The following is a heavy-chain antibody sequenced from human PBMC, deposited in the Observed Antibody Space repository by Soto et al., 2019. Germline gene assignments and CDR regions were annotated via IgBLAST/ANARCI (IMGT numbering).Heavy chain of an antibody. Sequence: PGGSLRLSCAASGLTFSNYAMSWVRQAPGKGLEWVSTISANTGGTYYADSVRGRFTISRDNSKNTLYLQMNSLRAEDTAVYSCAKDRAGVVAATTFDCWGQGALVTVSS. D-gene: IGHD2-15*01. CDR2: ISANTGGT. V-gene: IGHV3-23*01. J-gene: IGHJ4*02. CDR1: GLTFSNYA. CDR3: AKDRAGVVAATTFDC.